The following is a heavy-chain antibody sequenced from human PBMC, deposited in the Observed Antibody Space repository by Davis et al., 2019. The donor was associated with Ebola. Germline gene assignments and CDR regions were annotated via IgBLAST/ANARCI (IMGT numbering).Heavy chain of an antibody. CDR2: VSHSEREK. J-gene: IGHJ4*02. CDR3: ARALHDEVLDY. V-gene: IGHV3-30*04. D-gene: IGHD1-1*01. CDR1: GFTFSNHA. Sequence: GESLKISCVASGFTFSNHAMHWVRQAPGKGLEWVAVVSHSEREKFYADSVKGRFTISRDNSENMLYLQMNSLTADDTAVYFCARALHDEVLDYWGQGTPVTVSS.